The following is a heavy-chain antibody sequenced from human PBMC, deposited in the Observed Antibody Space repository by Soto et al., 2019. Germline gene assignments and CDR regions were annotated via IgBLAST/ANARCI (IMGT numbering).Heavy chain of an antibody. D-gene: IGHD4-17*01. CDR3: ARDQLTGDYFDA. Sequence: EVKLVESGGGLVQPGGSLRLSCGASGFAFSSSYMHWVRQAPGKGLVWVSRINGDGSSTNYADSVKGRFTISRDNTKNTLYLQMNSLRADDTAVYYCARDQLTGDYFDAWGQGTLVTVSS. J-gene: IGHJ5*02. CDR2: INGDGSST. CDR1: GFAFSSSY. V-gene: IGHV3-74*01.